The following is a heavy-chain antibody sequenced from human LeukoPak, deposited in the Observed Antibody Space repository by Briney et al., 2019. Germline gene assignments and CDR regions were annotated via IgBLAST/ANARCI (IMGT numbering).Heavy chain of an antibody. CDR3: ARTITSHAFDI. J-gene: IGHJ3*02. Sequence: PSETLSLTCTVSGGSISSYYWSWIRQPPGKGLEWIGYIYYSGSTNYNPSLKSRVTISVDTSKNQFSLKLSSVTAADTAVYYCARTITSHAFDIWGQGTMVTVSS. CDR1: GGSISSYY. V-gene: IGHV4-59*08. D-gene: IGHD5-24*01. CDR2: IYYSGST.